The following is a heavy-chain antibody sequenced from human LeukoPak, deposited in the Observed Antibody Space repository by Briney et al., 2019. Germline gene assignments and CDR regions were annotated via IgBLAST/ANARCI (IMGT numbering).Heavy chain of an antibody. Sequence: SETLSLTCTVSDGSISPNYWSWIRQPPGKGLERIGYIHYSGSTKYNPSLKSRVTISVDTSKNQVSLKLSSVTAADTAVYYCARGYSSGWYRGWFDPWGQGTLVIVSS. CDR3: ARGYSSGWYRGWFDP. CDR1: DGSISPNY. V-gene: IGHV4-59*01. D-gene: IGHD6-19*01. CDR2: IHYSGST. J-gene: IGHJ5*02.